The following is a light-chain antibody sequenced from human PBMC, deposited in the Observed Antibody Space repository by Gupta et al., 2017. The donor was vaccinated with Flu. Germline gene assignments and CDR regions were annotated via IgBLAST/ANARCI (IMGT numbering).Light chain of an antibody. CDR2: WAS. Sequence: NCKASQSVLYSSNNKNYLAWYQQKPGQPPKLLIYWASTRESGVPDRFSGSGSGTDFTLTISSLQAEDVAVYYCQQYYSTPLTFGGGTKVEIK. CDR3: QQYYSTPLT. V-gene: IGKV4-1*01. J-gene: IGKJ4*01. CDR1: QSVLYSSNNKNY.